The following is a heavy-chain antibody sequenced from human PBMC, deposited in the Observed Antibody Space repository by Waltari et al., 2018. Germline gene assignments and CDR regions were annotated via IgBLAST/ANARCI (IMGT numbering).Heavy chain of an antibody. V-gene: IGHV1-3*01. Sequence: QVQLVQSGAEVKKPGASVKVSCKASGYTFTSYAMHWVRQAPGQRLEWMGWINAGKGNTKYSQKFQGRVTITRDTSASTAYMELSSLRSEDTAVYYCARGAAAGTHDYWGQGTLVTVSS. J-gene: IGHJ4*02. D-gene: IGHD6-13*01. CDR3: ARGAAAGTHDY. CDR2: INAGKGNT. CDR1: GYTFTSYA.